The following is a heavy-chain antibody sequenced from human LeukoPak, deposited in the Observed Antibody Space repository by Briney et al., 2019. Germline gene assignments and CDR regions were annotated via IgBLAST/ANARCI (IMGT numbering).Heavy chain of an antibody. D-gene: IGHD1-26*01. V-gene: IGHV4-4*02. CDR1: GVSISRDIKW. Sequence: SETLSLTCTVSGVSISRDIKWWTWVRQPPGKGLEWIGEIHHSGSIHYNPSLNSRVTISVDKSKNQFSLKLSSVTAAGTAVYYCARSNIVGANGEFDYWGQGTLVTVSS. CDR3: ARSNIVGANGEFDY. J-gene: IGHJ4*02. CDR2: IHHSGSI.